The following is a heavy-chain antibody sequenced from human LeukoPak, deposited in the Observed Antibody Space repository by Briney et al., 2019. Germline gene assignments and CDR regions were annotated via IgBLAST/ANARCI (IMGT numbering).Heavy chain of an antibody. CDR2: VSYDGSDK. J-gene: IGHJ5*02. V-gene: IGHV3-30-3*01. CDR3: VFSSSWYLNWFHL. Sequence: GGSLRHSCAASGFTFSSYVMHCVRQAPGKGLEWVAVVSYDGSDKFYADSVKGRFTISRDNSKNTLYLQMNNLIPADTAVYYCVFSSSWYLNWFHLWGQGTLVTVSS. CDR1: GFTFSSYV. D-gene: IGHD6-19*01.